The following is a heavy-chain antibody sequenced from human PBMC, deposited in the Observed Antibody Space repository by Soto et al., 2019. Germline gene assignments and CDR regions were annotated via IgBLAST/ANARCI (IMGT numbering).Heavy chain of an antibody. Sequence: SETLSLTCTVSGGSISSYYWSWIRRPPGKGLEWIGYIYYSGSTNYNPSLKSRVTISVDTSKNQFSLKLSSVTAADTAVYYCARESIPFYGSGSSRTYPYFDYWGQGTLVTVS. V-gene: IGHV4-59*01. J-gene: IGHJ4*02. CDR3: ARESIPFYGSGSSRTYPYFDY. CDR1: GGSISSYY. CDR2: IYYSGST. D-gene: IGHD3-10*01.